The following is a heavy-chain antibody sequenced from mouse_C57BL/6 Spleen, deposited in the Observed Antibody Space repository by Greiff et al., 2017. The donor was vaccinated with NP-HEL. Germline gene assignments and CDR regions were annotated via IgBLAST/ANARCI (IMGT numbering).Heavy chain of an antibody. CDR3: ANNPLITTVVDWYFDV. J-gene: IGHJ1*03. CDR2: INPSSGYT. Sequence: VQLQQSGAELAKPGASVKLSCKASGYTFTSYWMHWVKQRPGQGLEWIGYINPSSGYTKYNQKFKDKATLTADKSSSTAYMQLSSLTYEYSAVYYCANNPLITTVVDWYFDVWGTGTTVTVSS. V-gene: IGHV1-7*01. CDR1: GYTFTSYW. D-gene: IGHD1-1*01.